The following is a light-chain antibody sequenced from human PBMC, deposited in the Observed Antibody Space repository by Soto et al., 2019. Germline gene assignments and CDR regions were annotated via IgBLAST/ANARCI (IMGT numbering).Light chain of an antibody. CDR2: GAS. Sequence: EIVLTQSPGTLSLSPGERATLSCRASQSVSSSYLAWYQQNRGQAPRLLIYGASSRAPGIPDRFGGSGSGTDFTLTISRLEPEDFAVYYCQQYGSSRWTFCQGTKVEIQ. CDR1: QSVSSSY. CDR3: QQYGSSRWT. V-gene: IGKV3-20*01. J-gene: IGKJ1*01.